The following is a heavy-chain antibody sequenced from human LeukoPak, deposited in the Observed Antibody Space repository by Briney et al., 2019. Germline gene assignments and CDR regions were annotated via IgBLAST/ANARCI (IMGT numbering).Heavy chain of an antibody. CDR2: MSYDGSNK. V-gene: IGHV3-30*18. CDR1: GFTFSSYG. Sequence: GGSLRLSCAASGFTFSSYGMHWVRQAPGKGLEWVAVMSYDGSNKYYADSVKGRFTISRDNSKNTLYLQMNSLRAEDTAVYYCAKEAYFDYWGQGTLVTVSS. J-gene: IGHJ4*02. CDR3: AKEAYFDY.